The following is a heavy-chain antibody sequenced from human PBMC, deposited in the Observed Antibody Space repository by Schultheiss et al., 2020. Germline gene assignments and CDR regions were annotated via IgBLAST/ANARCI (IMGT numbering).Heavy chain of an antibody. V-gene: IGHV3-48*03. CDR3: ARAGRVGELCSRFDY. CDR1: GFTFSSYE. D-gene: IGHD3-10*01. Sequence: GGSLRLSCAASGFTFSSYEMNWVRQAPGKGLEWVSYISSSGSTIYYADSVKGRFTISRDNAKNSLYLQMNSLRAEDTAVYYCARAGRVGELCSRFDYWGQGTLVTVSS. CDR2: ISSSGSTI. J-gene: IGHJ4*02.